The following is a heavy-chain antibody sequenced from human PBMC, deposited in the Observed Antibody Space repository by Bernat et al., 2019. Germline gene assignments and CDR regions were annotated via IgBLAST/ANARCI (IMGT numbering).Heavy chain of an antibody. CDR3: AREDYDFWSGYYGGFVWFDP. CDR2: ISAYNGNT. J-gene: IGHJ5*02. D-gene: IGHD3-3*01. Sequence: QVQLVQSGAEVKKPGASVKVSCKASGYTFTSYGISWVRQAPGQGLEWMGWISAYNGNTNYAQKLQGRVTMTTDTSTSTAYMELRSLRSDDTAVYYCAREDYDFWSGYYGGFVWFDPWGQGTLVTVSS. V-gene: IGHV1-18*04. CDR1: GYTFTSYG.